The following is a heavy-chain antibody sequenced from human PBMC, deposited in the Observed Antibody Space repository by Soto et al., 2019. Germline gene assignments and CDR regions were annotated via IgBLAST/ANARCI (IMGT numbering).Heavy chain of an antibody. CDR3: AKEETVISHYYYYYGMDV. CDR1: GFTFSSYA. V-gene: IGHV3-23*01. D-gene: IGHD4-4*01. CDR2: ISGTGGIT. Sequence: EVQLLESGGGLVQPGGSLRLSCAASGFTFSSYAMNWVRQAPGKGLEWVSVISGTGGITYHADSVKGRFTISRDNSKNTLYLQMDSLRAEDTPVYFCAKEETVISHYYYYYGMDVWGQGTTVTVSS. J-gene: IGHJ6*02.